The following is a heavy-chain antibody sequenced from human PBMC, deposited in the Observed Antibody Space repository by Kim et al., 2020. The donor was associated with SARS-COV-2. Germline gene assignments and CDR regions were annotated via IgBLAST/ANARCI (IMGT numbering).Heavy chain of an antibody. J-gene: IGHJ4*02. CDR2: NGNT. Sequence: NGNTKEPTKFKGRGTITRDTSASTAYMELSSLRSEDTAVYYCARVRAGCDYWGQGTLVTVSS. CDR3: ARVRAGCDY. V-gene: IGHV1-3*01.